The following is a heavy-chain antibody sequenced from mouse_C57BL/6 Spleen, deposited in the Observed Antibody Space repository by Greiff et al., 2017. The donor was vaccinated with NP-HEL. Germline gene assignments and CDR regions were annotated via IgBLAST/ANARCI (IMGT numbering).Heavy chain of an antibody. D-gene: IGHD1-1*01. CDR3: ARQDYGSRGYFDY. V-gene: IGHV5-17*01. Sequence: EVKLMESGGGLVKPGGSLKLSCAASGFTFSDYGMHWVRQAPEKGLEWVAYISSGSSTIYYADTVKGRFTISRDNAKNTLFLQMTSLRSEDTAMYYCARQDYGSRGYFDYWGQGTTLTVSS. CDR1: GFTFSDYG. J-gene: IGHJ2*01. CDR2: ISSGSSTI.